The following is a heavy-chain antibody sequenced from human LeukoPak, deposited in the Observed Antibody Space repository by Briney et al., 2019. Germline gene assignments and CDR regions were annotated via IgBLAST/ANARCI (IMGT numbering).Heavy chain of an antibody. V-gene: IGHV3-74*01. D-gene: IGHD3-22*01. CDR3: ARGPYDSSGYYYYGMDV. CDR2: INSDGSST. Sequence: GGSLRLSCAASGFTFSSYWMHWVRHAPGKGLVWVSRINSDGSSTSYADSVKGRFTISRDNAKNTLYLQMNSLRAEDTAVYYCARGPYDSSGYYYYGMDVWGQGTTVTVSS. J-gene: IGHJ6*02. CDR1: GFTFSSYW.